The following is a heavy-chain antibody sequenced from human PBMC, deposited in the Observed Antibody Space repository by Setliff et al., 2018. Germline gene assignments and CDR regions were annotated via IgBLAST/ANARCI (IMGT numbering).Heavy chain of an antibody. CDR1: GFTFSGYY. CDR2: IGESGGST. J-gene: IGHJ4*02. Sequence: GGSLRLSCAASGFTFSGYYMQWVRQAPGKGLEWVSYIGESGGSTYYADSVKGRFTISRDNSKNTLYLQMNSLRAEDTAVYYCAKDPNYYDSSGYPGYFDYWGQGTLVTVSS. D-gene: IGHD3-22*01. CDR3: AKDPNYYDSSGYPGYFDY. V-gene: IGHV3-23*01.